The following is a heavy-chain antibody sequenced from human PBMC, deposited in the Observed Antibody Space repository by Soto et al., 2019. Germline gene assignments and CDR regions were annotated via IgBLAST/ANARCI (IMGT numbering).Heavy chain of an antibody. CDR1: GYTFTSYG. CDR3: ARDDIVVVPAAIYYYYGMDV. D-gene: IGHD2-2*02. J-gene: IGHJ6*02. CDR2: ISAYNGNT. Sequence: QVQLVQSGAEVKKPGASVKVSCKASGYTFTSYGISWVRQAPGQGLEWMGWISAYNGNTNYAQKLQGRVTMTTDTSTSTAYMELRSLRSDDTAVYYCARDDIVVVPAAIYYYYGMDVWGQGTTVTVSS. V-gene: IGHV1-18*01.